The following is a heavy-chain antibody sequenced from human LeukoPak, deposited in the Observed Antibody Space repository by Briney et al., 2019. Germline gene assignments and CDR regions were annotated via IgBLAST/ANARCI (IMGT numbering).Heavy chain of an antibody. J-gene: IGHJ5*02. Sequence: PGGSLRLSCAASGFTFSSYGVHWVRQAPGKGLEWVAVIWYDGSNKYYADSVKGRFTTSRDNSKNTLYLQMNSLRAEDTAVYYCARDGKQWLGYNWFDPWGQGTLVTVSS. V-gene: IGHV3-33*01. D-gene: IGHD6-19*01. CDR2: IWYDGSNK. CDR3: ARDGKQWLGYNWFDP. CDR1: GFTFSSYG.